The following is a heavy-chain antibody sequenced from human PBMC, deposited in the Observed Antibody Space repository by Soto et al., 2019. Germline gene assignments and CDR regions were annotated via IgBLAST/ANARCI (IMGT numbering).Heavy chain of an antibody. CDR2: ISYDGGNK. V-gene: IGHV3-30*18. Sequence: GGSLRLSCAASGFTFSSYGMHWVRQAPGKGLEWVAVISYDGGNKYYADSVKGRFTISRDNSKNTLYLQMNSLRAEDTAVYYCAKGQNFDWLFFDYWGQGTLVTVSS. D-gene: IGHD3-9*01. CDR3: AKGQNFDWLFFDY. CDR1: GFTFSSYG. J-gene: IGHJ4*02.